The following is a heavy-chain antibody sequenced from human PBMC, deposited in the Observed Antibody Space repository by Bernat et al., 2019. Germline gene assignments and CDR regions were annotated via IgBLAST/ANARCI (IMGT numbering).Heavy chain of an antibody. D-gene: IGHD6-13*01. CDR3: AHSWYRSSRYVRAAAYCFDY. CDR1: GFSLSTSGVG. J-gene: IGHJ4*02. V-gene: IGHV2-5*02. CDR2: IYWADDK. Sequence: QITLKESGPTLVKPTQTLTLTCTFSGFSLSTSGVGVGWIRQPPRNALESLALIYWADDKRYSPSLKSRLTITKDTSKNRVVLTMNSMDPEDTATYYCAHSWYRSSRYVRAAAYCFDYWGQGTLVTVSS.